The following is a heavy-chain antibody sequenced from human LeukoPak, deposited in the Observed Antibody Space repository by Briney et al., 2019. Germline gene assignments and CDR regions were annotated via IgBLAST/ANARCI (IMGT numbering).Heavy chain of an antibody. CDR1: GYTFTSYY. J-gene: IGHJ4*02. Sequence: ASVKVSCKASGYTFTSYYMHWVRQAPGQGLEWVGIINPSDGSASYAQKFQDRVTMTRDTSTSTVYMEVSSLRSEDTAVYYCARVPYYYDSSGFDFWGQGSLVTVSS. V-gene: IGHV1-46*01. CDR3: ARVPYYYDSSGFDF. CDR2: INPSDGSA. D-gene: IGHD3-22*01.